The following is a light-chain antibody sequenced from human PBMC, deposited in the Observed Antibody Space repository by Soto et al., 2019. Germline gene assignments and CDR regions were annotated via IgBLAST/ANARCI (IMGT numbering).Light chain of an antibody. CDR1: QTVRSSY. CDR2: GAS. J-gene: IGKJ1*01. V-gene: IGKV3-20*01. Sequence: EIVLTQSPGTLSLSPGERATLSCRASQTVRSSYLAWYQQKPGQAPRLLIYGASSRATGIPDRFSGSGSGSDFTLTISRLEPEDFAVYYCQQYASSWTFGQGTKVEI. CDR3: QQYASSWT.